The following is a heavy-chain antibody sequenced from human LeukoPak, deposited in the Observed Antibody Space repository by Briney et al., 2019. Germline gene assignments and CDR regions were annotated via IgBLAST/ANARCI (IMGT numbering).Heavy chain of an antibody. D-gene: IGHD6-13*01. CDR3: ARGVYIAAAQYAY. V-gene: IGHV4-59*01. J-gene: IGHJ4*02. Sequence: SETLSLTCTVSGGSISSYYWSWIRQPPGKGLEWVGYIYYSGTTKYNPSLKSRVSISVDTSKNQFSLKLSSVTAADTAVYYRARGVYIAAAQYAYWGQGTLVTVSS. CDR1: GGSISSYY. CDR2: IYYSGTT.